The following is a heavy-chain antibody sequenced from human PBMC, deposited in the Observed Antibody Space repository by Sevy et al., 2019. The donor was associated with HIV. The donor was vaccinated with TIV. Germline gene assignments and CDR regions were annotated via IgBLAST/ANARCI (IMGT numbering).Heavy chain of an antibody. CDR2: IYDTWDT. CDR1: GASMSGYY. V-gene: IGHV4-59*13. J-gene: IGHJ4*02. CDR3: ARGRSNFRY. Sequence: SETLSLTCTLSGASMSGYYWSWIRQPPGKGLEWIGYIYDTWDTNFNPSLKSRVTISQDTSKTQFSLSLSSVNTADTAVYYCARGRSNFRYWSQGTLVTVSS. D-gene: IGHD1-1*01.